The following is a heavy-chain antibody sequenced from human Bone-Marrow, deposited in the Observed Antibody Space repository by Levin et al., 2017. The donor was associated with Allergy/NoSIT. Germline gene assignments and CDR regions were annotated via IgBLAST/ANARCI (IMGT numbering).Heavy chain of an antibody. CDR2: IYSGGST. Sequence: PGGSLRLSCAASGFTVSSNYMSWVRQAPGKGLEWVSVIYSGGSTYYADSVKGRFTISRDNSKNTLYLQMNSLRAEDTAVYYCARDSVEPPNLERYGDYVSRRHYDYWGQGTLVTVSS. CDR3: ARDSVEPPNLERYGDYVSRRHYDY. V-gene: IGHV3-53*01. CDR1: GFTVSSNY. D-gene: IGHD4-17*01. J-gene: IGHJ4*02.